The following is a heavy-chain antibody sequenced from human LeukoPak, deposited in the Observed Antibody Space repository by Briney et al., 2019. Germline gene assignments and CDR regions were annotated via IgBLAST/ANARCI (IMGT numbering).Heavy chain of an antibody. CDR1: GFTFSNFA. CDR3: AKVGVGWVAFEY. D-gene: IGHD3-16*01. Sequence: PGGSLRLSCAASGFTFSNFAMSWVRQAPGKGLQWVSAISDSGGGTFYADSVKGRFTISRDNSKNTLYLQMNSLRAEDTAVYYCAKVGVGWVAFEYWGQGTLVTDSS. V-gene: IGHV3-23*01. J-gene: IGHJ4*02. CDR2: ISDSGGGT.